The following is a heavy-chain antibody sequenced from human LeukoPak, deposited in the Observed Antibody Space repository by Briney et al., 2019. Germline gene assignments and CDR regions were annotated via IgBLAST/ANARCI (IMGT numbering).Heavy chain of an antibody. D-gene: IGHD2-15*01. CDR2: INHSGST. CDR1: GGSFSGYY. Sequence: PSETLSLTCAVYGGSFSGYYWSWIRQPPGKGLEWIGEINHSGSTNYNPSLKSRVTISVDTSKNQFSLKLSSVTAADTAVYYCARFTSHCSGGSCYPDYWGQGTLVTVSS. J-gene: IGHJ4*02. V-gene: IGHV4-34*01. CDR3: ARFTSHCSGGSCYPDY.